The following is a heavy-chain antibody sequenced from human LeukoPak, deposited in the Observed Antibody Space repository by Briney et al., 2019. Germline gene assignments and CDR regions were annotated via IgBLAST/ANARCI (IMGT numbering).Heavy chain of an antibody. CDR2: INPSDGST. CDR1: GYTFSRHW. CDR3: ARDHSDAAILTWWFDP. Sequence: VSVKVSCKASGYTFSRHWIHWVRQAPGQGLEWMAIINPSDGSTSYAQKFQGRVSLSRDTSTNTVNMGLSSLKSEDTAVYYCARDHSDAAILTWWFDPWGQGTLVIVSS. D-gene: IGHD2-2*02. V-gene: IGHV1-46*01. J-gene: IGHJ5*02.